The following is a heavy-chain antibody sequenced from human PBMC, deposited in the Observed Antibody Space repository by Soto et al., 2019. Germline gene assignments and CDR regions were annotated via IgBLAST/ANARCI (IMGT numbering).Heavy chain of an antibody. J-gene: IGHJ4*02. Sequence: VGSLRLSCAASGFTFSSYAMHWVRQAPGKGLEWVAVISYDGSNKYYADSVKGRFTISRDNSKNTLYLQMNSLRAEDTAVYYCARDPKLCGPYDYDSSGYTDYWGKGTLVTVAS. CDR2: ISYDGSNK. V-gene: IGHV3-30-3*01. CDR1: GFTFSSYA. CDR3: ARDPKLCGPYDYDSSGYTDY. D-gene: IGHD3-22*01.